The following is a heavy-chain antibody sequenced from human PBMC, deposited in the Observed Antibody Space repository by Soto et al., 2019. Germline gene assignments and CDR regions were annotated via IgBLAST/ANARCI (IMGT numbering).Heavy chain of an antibody. Sequence: EVQLVESGGGLIQPGGSLRLSCAASGFTVSSYYMSWVRQAPGKGLEWVSVIYSGGSTYYAASVKGRFTISRDNSKNTLYLQMNSLRAEDTAVYYCARVVSSGYYYHQLMDVWGQGTTVTVSS. CDR1: GFTVSSYY. J-gene: IGHJ6*02. V-gene: IGHV3-53*01. CDR3: ARVVSSGYYYHQLMDV. D-gene: IGHD3-22*01. CDR2: IYSGGST.